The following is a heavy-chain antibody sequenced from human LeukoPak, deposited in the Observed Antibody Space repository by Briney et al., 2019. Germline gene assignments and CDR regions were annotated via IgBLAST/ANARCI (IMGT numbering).Heavy chain of an antibody. V-gene: IGHV4-39*07. CDR2: IYYSGST. CDR3: ARTMVRGVIRVNNWIDP. D-gene: IGHD3-10*01. Sequence: SETLSLTCTVSGGSISSSSYYWGWIRQPPGKGLEWIGSIYYSGSTYYNPSLKSRVTISVDTSKNQFSLKLSSVTAADTAVYYCARTMVRGVIRVNNWIDPWGQGTLVTVSS. CDR1: GGSISSSSYY. J-gene: IGHJ5*02.